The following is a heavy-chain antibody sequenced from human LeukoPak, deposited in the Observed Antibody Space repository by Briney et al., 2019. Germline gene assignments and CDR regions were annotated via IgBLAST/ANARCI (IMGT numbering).Heavy chain of an antibody. V-gene: IGHV3-30-3*01. J-gene: IGHJ4*02. D-gene: IGHD3-10*01. CDR3: ARETYYYGSGTYGGFDY. CDR1: GFTFSYYA. CDR2: ISYDGTNK. Sequence: PGGSLRLSCAASGFTFSYYAMHWVRQAPGKGLEWVAVISYDGTNKYYPDSVKGRFTISRDKSKYTLYLQMNSLRAEDTAVYYCARETYYYGSGTYGGFDYWGQGTLVTVSS.